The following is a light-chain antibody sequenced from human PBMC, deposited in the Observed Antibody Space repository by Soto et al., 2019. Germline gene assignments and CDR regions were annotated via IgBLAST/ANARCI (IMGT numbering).Light chain of an antibody. CDR2: GAS. CDR3: QQYGSIPT. CDR1: QSLSGW. Sequence: DIQMTHSPSTLSASVGDRVTITCRASQSLSGWLAWYQQEPGKAPNLLIYGASSRANGIPDRFTGSGSGTDFPLTISRLEPEDFAVYYRQQYGSIPTFGQGSKVDIX. J-gene: IGKJ1*01. V-gene: IGKV1-5*01.